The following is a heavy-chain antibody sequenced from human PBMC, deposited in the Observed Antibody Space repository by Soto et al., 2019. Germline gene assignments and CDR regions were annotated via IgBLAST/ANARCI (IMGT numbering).Heavy chain of an antibody. J-gene: IGHJ6*04. V-gene: IGHV3-74*01. CDR2: INSDGRTT. Sequence: GWSLRLSCATSGFTFSNYWMYLVRQAPGKGLVWVSRINSDGRTTNYADSVKGRFTISRDNAKNTLYLQMNSLRTEDTAVYYCARGPRYSAIEVWGKGTKVTVS. CDR1: GFTFSNYW. CDR3: ARGPRYSAIEV.